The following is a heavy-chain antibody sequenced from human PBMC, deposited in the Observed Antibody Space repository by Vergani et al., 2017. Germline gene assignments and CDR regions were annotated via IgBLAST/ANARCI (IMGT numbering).Heavy chain of an antibody. V-gene: IGHV3-11*04. CDR2: ISDSGTTL. J-gene: IGHJ5*01. Sequence: QVQLVESGGGFVKPGGSLRLSCGASGFTLSDYYINWIRQAPGKGLEWISYISDSGTTLYYADSVKGRFTISRDNAKNSLYLQMNSLRPEDTAVYYCARSPRQYHRPWGWIDAWSQGTLVTVSS. CDR1: GFTLSDYY. D-gene: IGHD2-2*01. CDR3: ARSPRQYHRPWGWIDA.